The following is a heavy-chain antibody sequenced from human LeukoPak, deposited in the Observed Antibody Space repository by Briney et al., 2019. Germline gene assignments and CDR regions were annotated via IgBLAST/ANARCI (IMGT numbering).Heavy chain of an antibody. Sequence: GASVKVSCKASGYTFTSYDINWVRQATGQGLEWMGWMNPKSGYTGYAQKFQGKVTTTRDTSISTAYMEVSSLTFDDTAIYYCARVNGLPDYWGQGTLVTVSS. D-gene: IGHD2-8*01. CDR2: MNPKSGYT. CDR1: GYTFTSYD. J-gene: IGHJ4*02. CDR3: ARVNGLPDY. V-gene: IGHV1-8*01.